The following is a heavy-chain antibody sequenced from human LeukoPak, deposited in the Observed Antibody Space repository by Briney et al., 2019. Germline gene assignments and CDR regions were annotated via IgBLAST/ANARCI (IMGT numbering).Heavy chain of an antibody. V-gene: IGHV2-5*02. CDR1: GVSLSTSGVG. D-gene: IGHD5-18*01. Sequence: SGPTLVNPTQTLTLTCSLSGVSLSTSGVGVGWIRQPPGKALEWLALIYWDDDSRYSPSLKSRLTIAKDTSKNQVVLTLTNMGSVDTATYYCAHSQVFSYGSFHDAYDIWGLGMLVTVSS. CDR2: IYWDDDS. CDR3: AHSQVFSYGSFHDAYDI. J-gene: IGHJ3*02.